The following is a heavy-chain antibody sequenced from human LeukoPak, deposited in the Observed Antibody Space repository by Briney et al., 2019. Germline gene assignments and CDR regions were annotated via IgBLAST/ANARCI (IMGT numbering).Heavy chain of an antibody. CDR3: ARDYFARFDI. CDR1: GFTFSSYA. D-gene: IGHD2/OR15-2a*01. J-gene: IGHJ3*02. V-gene: IGHV3-48*01. CDR2: ISSSSKSI. Sequence: GGSLRLSCAASGFTFSSYAMSWVRQAPGKGLEWLSYISSSSKSIYYADSVEGRFTISRDNAKNSLFLQMNSLRAEDTAVYYCARDYFARFDIWGQGTMVTVSS.